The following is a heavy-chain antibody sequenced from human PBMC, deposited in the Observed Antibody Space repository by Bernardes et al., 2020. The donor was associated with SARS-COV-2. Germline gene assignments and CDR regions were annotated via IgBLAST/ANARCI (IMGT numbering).Heavy chain of an antibody. CDR3: ARESLIAAAGTWYFDY. Sequence: GGSLRLSCAASGFTVSSTYMSWVRQAPGKGLEWVSVIYSGGSTYYADSVKGRFTISRDNSKNTLYLQMNSLRAEDTAVYYCARESLIAAAGTWYFDYWGPGTLVTGSA. D-gene: IGHD6-13*01. J-gene: IGHJ4*02. CDR1: GFTVSSTY. CDR2: IYSGGST. V-gene: IGHV3-66*02.